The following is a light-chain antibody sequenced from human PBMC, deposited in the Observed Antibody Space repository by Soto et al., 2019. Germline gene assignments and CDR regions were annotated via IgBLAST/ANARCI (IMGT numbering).Light chain of an antibody. CDR2: PAS. V-gene: IGKV1-9*01. J-gene: IGKJ4*01. CDR3: QQLNSYPRT. CDR1: QGFSSY. Sequence: DIQLTQSPSFLSASVGDTVTLTCRASQGFSSYLAWYQQKPGKAPKLLIYPASTLQSGVPSRISGSGSGTDFTLTISSLQPEDFATYYCQQLNSYPRTFGGGTKVEIK.